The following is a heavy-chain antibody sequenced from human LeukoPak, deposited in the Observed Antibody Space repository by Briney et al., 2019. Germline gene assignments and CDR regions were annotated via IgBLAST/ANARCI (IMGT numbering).Heavy chain of an antibody. V-gene: IGHV3-30*04. D-gene: IGHD2-15*01. Sequence: GGSLRLSCAASGFTFSSYAMHWARQAPGKGLEWVAVISYDGSNKYYADSVKGRFTISRDNSKNTVYLQMNSLRAEDTAVYYCAKHGLPLVVISAPLDYWGQGTLVTVAS. CDR3: AKHGLPLVVISAPLDY. J-gene: IGHJ4*02. CDR1: GFTFSSYA. CDR2: ISYDGSNK.